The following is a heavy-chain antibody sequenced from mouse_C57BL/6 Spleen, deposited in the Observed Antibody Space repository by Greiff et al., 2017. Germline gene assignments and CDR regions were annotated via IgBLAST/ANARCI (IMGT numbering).Heavy chain of an antibody. CDR3: ARDHYDGYYGYAMDY. V-gene: IGHV7-1*01. CDR1: GFTFSDFY. D-gene: IGHD2-3*01. J-gene: IGHJ4*01. Sequence: EVKLMESGGGLVQSGRSLRLSCATSGFTFSDFYMEWVRQAPGKGLEWIAASRNKANDYTTEYSASVKGRFIVSRDTSQSILYLQMNALRAEDNAIYYCARDHYDGYYGYAMDYWGQGTSVTVSS. CDR2: SRNKANDYTT.